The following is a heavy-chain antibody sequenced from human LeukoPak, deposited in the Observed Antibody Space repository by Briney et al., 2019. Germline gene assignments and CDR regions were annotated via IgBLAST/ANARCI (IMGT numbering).Heavy chain of an antibody. V-gene: IGHV1-69*04. CDR2: IIPILGIA. D-gene: IGHD2-2*01. CDR3: ARAYCSSTSCSGPPHFDY. CDR1: GGTFSSYA. Sequence: SVKVSCKASGGTFSSYAISWVRQAPGQGLEWMGRIIPILGIANYAQKFQGRVTITADKSTSTAYMELSSLRSEDMAVYYCARAYCSSTSCSGPPHFDYWGQGTLVTVSS. J-gene: IGHJ4*02.